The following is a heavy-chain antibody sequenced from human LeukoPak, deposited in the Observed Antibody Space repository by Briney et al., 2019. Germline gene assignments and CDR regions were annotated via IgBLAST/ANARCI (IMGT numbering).Heavy chain of an antibody. J-gene: IGHJ6*03. CDR3: ARVDYDILTPMGYYYYYMDV. D-gene: IGHD3-9*01. V-gene: IGHV1-46*01. CDR1: GYTFTSYY. Sequence: ASVKVSCKASGYTFTSYYMHWVRQAPGQGLEWMGIINPSGGSTSYAQKFQGRVTMTRDMSTSTVYMELSSLRSEDTAVYYCARVDYDILTPMGYYYYYMDVWGKGTTVTISS. CDR2: INPSGGST.